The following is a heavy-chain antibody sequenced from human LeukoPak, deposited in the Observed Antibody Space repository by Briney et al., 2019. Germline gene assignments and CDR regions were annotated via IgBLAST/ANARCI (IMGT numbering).Heavy chain of an antibody. J-gene: IGHJ4*02. CDR3: ARGDLYYDILTGYYY. D-gene: IGHD3-9*01. CDR2: LSYDGSNK. CDR1: GFTFSSYG. Sequence: GRSLRLSCAASGFTFSSYGMHWVRQAPGKGLEWVAVLSYDGSNKYYADSVKGRFTISRDNSKNTLYLQMNSLRAEDTAVYYCARGDLYYDILTGYYYWGQGTLVTVSS. V-gene: IGHV3-30*03.